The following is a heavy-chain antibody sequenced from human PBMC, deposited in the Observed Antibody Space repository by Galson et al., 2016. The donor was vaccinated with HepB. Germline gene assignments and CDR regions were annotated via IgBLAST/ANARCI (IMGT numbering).Heavy chain of an antibody. CDR1: RFRINNYA. CDR3: AKEMTTVRSFGMDV. V-gene: IGHV3-23*01. J-gene: IGHJ6*02. D-gene: IGHD4-11*01. CDR2: ISGSGGST. Sequence: SLRLSCAASRFRINNYAMSWVRQAPGKGLEWVSVISGSGGSTYYAASVKGRFTISRDNSKNTLYLQMNSLRADDTATYYCAKEMTTVRSFGMDVWGQGTPVTVSS.